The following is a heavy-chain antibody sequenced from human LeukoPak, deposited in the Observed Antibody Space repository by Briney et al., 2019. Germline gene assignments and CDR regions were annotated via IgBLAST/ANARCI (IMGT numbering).Heavy chain of an antibody. D-gene: IGHD2-21*01. V-gene: IGHV1-24*01. CDR1: GYSLTELS. J-gene: IGHJ4*02. CDR2: FDPEDGET. CDR3: ATDSTTAEVGGGVNY. Sequence: ASVKVSCKVSGYSLTELSMYWVRQAAPGTGLEWMGGFDPEDGETIYAQKFQGRVTMTEDTSTDTAHMELSSLRSEDTAVYYCATDSTTAEVGGGVNYWGQGTLVTVSS.